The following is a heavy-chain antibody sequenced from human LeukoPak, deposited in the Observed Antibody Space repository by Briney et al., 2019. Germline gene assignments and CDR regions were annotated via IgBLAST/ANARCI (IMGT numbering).Heavy chain of an antibody. CDR1: GYTFTSYG. D-gene: IGHD6-13*01. CDR2: ISAYNGNT. V-gene: IGHV1-18*01. CDR3: ARDRQGVSAAGTHWFDP. J-gene: IGHJ5*02. Sequence: ASVKVSCKASGYTFTSYGIGWVRQAPGQGLEWMGWISAYNGNTNYAQKLQGRVTMTTDTSTSTAYMELRSLRSDDTAVYYCARDRQGVSAAGTHWFDPWGQGTLVTVSS.